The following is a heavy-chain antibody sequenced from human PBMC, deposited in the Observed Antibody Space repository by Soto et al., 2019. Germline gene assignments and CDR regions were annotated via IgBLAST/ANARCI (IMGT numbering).Heavy chain of an antibody. J-gene: IGHJ4*02. V-gene: IGHV3-74*01. Sequence: EVQLVESGGGLVQPGGSLRLSCAASGFTFSGDWMHWVRQAAGKGLVWVSRINMDGSSTNYADSVKGRFTISRDNAKNTHDLQMNSLRVDDTAVYYCARGPRGLYHHDYWGQGALVTVSS. CDR1: GFTFSGDW. CDR2: INMDGSST. CDR3: ARGPRGLYHHDY. D-gene: IGHD2-2*01.